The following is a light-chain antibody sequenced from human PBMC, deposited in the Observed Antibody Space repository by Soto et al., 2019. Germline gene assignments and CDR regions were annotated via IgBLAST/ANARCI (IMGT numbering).Light chain of an antibody. CDR1: QGISSA. Sequence: AIQLTQSPSSLSASVGDRVTITCRASQGISSALAWYQQRPRKPPKLLIFDASTLESGVPSRFSGSASATDLTLTVSSMQHEDFATYYCQQFNTYPYTFGQGTKLEIK. V-gene: IGKV1-13*02. CDR2: DAS. J-gene: IGKJ2*01. CDR3: QQFNTYPYT.